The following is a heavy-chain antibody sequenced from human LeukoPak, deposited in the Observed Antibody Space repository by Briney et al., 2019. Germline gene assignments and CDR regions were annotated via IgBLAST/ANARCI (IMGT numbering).Heavy chain of an antibody. J-gene: IGHJ5*02. D-gene: IGHD3-22*01. CDR2: IKEDGSEK. CDR3: ARVRQYSYESSGYYYAKRGWFDP. V-gene: IGHV3-7*05. Sequence: GGSLRLSCAASGFTVSSNYMSWVRQAPGKGLEWVANIKEDGSEKYYVDSVKGRFTISRDNAKNSLHLQMNSLRAEDTAVYYCARVRQYSYESSGYYYAKRGWFDPWGQGTLVTVSS. CDR1: GFTVSSNY.